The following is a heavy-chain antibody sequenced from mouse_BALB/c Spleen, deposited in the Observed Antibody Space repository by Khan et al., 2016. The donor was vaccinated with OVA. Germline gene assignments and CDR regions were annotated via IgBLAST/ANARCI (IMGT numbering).Heavy chain of an antibody. CDR3: AGDDGSLYWYCDV. CDR2: IYYSGTI. D-gene: IGHD1-1*01. J-gene: IGHJ1*01. V-gene: IGHV3-5*02. Sequence: EVQLVESGPGLVKPSQTVSLTCTVTGISITTGNYRWSWIRQFPGNKLEWIGNIYYSGTITYNPSLTSRTTITRDTSKSQFFLEMNSLTAKDTTTSFCAGDDGSLYWYCDVWGAGTTVTVSS. CDR1: GISITTGNYR.